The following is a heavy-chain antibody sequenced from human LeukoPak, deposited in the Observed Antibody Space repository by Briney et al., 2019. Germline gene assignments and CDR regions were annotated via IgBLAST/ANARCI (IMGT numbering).Heavy chain of an antibody. Sequence: PPGGSLRLSCSALGIVFSNTAMNWARQSPGRGLDWISAISGGGERTFYADSVKGRFTLSRDNSKNMVYLQMNSLRVDDTAIYYCGKDGGQYSSGPEFDPRGQGALVTVSS. CDR3: GKDGGQYSSGPEFDP. V-gene: IGHV3-23*01. J-gene: IGHJ5*02. CDR2: ISGGGERT. CDR1: GIVFSNTA. D-gene: IGHD3-22*01.